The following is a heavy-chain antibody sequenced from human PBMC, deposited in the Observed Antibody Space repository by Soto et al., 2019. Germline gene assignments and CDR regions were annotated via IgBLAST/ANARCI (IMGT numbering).Heavy chain of an antibody. V-gene: IGHV1-2*02. CDR2: INPKNGDT. Sequence: ASVKVSCKTSGYFFNDYHMHWVRKAPGQGLEWMGWINPKNGDTNYAQKFQDRVTMTRDTSISTVYIELSSLTSDDTAVYYCAREAGASNIAAVLLDPWGQGTLVTVYS. D-gene: IGHD3-3*02. CDR1: GYFFNDYH. J-gene: IGHJ5*02. CDR3: AREAGASNIAAVLLDP.